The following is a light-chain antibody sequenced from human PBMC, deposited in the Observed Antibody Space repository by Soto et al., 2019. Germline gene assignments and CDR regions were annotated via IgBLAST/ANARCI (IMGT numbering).Light chain of an antibody. Sequence: EIVLTQSPGTLSVSPGGRATPSCSAMQSISETLAWYQQKPGQAPRLLIYRASRRATGFPARFSGSGSGTDFTLTISSLQSEDFAVYYCQQYNNWPWTFGQGTKVDIK. CDR3: QQYNNWPWT. CDR2: RAS. V-gene: IGKV3-15*01. J-gene: IGKJ1*01. CDR1: QSISET.